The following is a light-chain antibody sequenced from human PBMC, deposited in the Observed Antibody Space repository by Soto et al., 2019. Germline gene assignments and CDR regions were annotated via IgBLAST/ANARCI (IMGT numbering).Light chain of an antibody. CDR1: KSVSGN. CDR2: GAT. CDR3: QQYNEWPET. Sequence: EIIMTQSPATLSVSPVERVTLSCTARKSVSGNLAWYQQKPGQPPSLLIFGATTRAPDVHAMLIGSGSATELTLTINNLQSRDSAVYYCQQYNEWPETFGTGTKVDIK. V-gene: IGKV3-15*01. J-gene: IGKJ1*01.